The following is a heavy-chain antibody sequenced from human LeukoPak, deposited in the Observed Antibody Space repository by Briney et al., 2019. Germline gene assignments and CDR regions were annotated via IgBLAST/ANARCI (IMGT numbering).Heavy chain of an antibody. Sequence: SVQVSCKASGGTFSDYVINWVRQAPGQGLEWMGMIIPILNMPSYAQRFQGRVTMTRDTSTSTVYMELSSLRSEDTAVYYCARDPPISYDSSGYPFDYWGQGTLVTVSS. V-gene: IGHV1-69*04. D-gene: IGHD3-22*01. CDR3: ARDPPISYDSSGYPFDY. CDR1: GGTFSDYV. J-gene: IGHJ4*02. CDR2: IIPILNMP.